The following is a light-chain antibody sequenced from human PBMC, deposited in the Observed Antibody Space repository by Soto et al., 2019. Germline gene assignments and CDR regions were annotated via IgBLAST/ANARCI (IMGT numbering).Light chain of an antibody. Sequence: EIVLTQSPGTLSLSPGERATLSCRASQSVSSSYLAWYQQKPGQAPRLLIYGASSRATGIPDRFSGSGSGTDFTLTISRLELEDFAVYYCQQYGSRWTFGQGTKLEIK. CDR3: QQYGSRWT. V-gene: IGKV3-20*01. CDR1: QSVSSSY. J-gene: IGKJ2*02. CDR2: GAS.